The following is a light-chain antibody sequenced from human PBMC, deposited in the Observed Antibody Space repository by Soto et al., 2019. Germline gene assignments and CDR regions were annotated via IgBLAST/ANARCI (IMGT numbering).Light chain of an antibody. CDR3: QQYGNAPFT. CDR1: QSVSSSY. V-gene: IGKV3-20*01. CDR2: GAS. Sequence: EIVLTQSPGTLSFSPGERATFTCRASQSVSSSYLAWFQQKPGQAPRLLIYGASSRATGIPDRFSGSGSETDFTLTISRLEPEDFAVYYCQQYGNAPFTFGPGTKVDLK. J-gene: IGKJ3*01.